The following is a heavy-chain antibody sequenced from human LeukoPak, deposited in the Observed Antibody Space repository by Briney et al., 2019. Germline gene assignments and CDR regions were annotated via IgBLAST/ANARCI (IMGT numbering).Heavy chain of an antibody. Sequence: SETLSLTCTVSGGSISSYYWSWIRQPPGKGLEWIGYIYYSGSTNYNPSLKSRVTISVDTSKNQFSLKLSSVTAADTAVYYCARQRAARPGYYYMDVWGKGTTVTVSS. J-gene: IGHJ6*03. CDR2: IYYSGST. CDR1: GGSISSYY. D-gene: IGHD6-6*01. CDR3: ARQRAARPGYYYMDV. V-gene: IGHV4-59*08.